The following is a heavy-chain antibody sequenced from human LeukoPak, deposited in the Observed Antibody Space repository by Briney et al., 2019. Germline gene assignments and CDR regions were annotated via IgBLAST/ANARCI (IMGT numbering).Heavy chain of an antibody. CDR2: INHGGST. Sequence: PSETLSLTCVVYGGSLTSYSWSWVRQSPGKVLEWIGEINHGGSTNYNPSLKSRVTISLDTSENQFSLRLGSVTAADTAVFYCARVRAFRPNVARAYYYYMDVWGKGTTVTVSS. CDR3: ARVRAFRPNVARAYYYYMDV. D-gene: IGHD2-21*01. V-gene: IGHV4-34*01. J-gene: IGHJ6*03. CDR1: GGSLTSYS.